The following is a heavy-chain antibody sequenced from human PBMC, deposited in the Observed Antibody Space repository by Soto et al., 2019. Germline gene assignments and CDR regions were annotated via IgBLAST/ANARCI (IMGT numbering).Heavy chain of an antibody. Sequence: ASVKVSCKASGYTFTSYGISWVRQAPGQGLEWMGWISAYNGNTNYAQKLQGRVTMTTDTSTSTAYMELRSLRSDDTAVYYCARGNYGSGSYYYYYYSMDVWGQGTTVIVSS. CDR2: ISAYNGNT. CDR3: ARGNYGSGSYYYYYYSMDV. V-gene: IGHV1-18*01. J-gene: IGHJ6*02. CDR1: GYTFTSYG. D-gene: IGHD3-10*01.